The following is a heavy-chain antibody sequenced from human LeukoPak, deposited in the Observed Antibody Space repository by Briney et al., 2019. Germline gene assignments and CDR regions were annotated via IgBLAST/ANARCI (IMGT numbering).Heavy chain of an antibody. CDR2: INHSGST. Sequence: SETLSLTCAVYGGSFSGYYWSWIRQPPGKGLEWIGEINHSGSTNYNPSLKSRVTISVDTSKNQFSLKLSSVTAADTAVYYCAAQSSSWKQDYWGQGTLVTVSS. J-gene: IGHJ4*02. CDR1: GGSFSGYY. CDR3: AAQSSSWKQDY. V-gene: IGHV4-34*01. D-gene: IGHD6-13*01.